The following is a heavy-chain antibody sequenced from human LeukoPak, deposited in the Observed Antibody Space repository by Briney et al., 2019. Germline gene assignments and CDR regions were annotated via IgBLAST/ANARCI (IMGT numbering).Heavy chain of an antibody. D-gene: IGHD2-2*01. Sequence: EASVKVSCKASGGTFSSYAISWVRQAPGQGLEWMGGIIPIFGTANYAQKFQGRVTITADKSTSTAYMELSSLRSEDTAVYYCARDRGYCSSTSCPGAVYYYYYMDVWAKGPRSPSP. V-gene: IGHV1-69*06. CDR1: GGTFSSYA. CDR2: IIPIFGTA. J-gene: IGHJ6*03. CDR3: ARDRGYCSSTSCPGAVYYYYYMDV.